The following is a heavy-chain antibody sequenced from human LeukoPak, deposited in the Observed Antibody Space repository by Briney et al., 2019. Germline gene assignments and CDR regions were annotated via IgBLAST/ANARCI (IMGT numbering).Heavy chain of an antibody. CDR1: GYTFTGYY. J-gene: IGHJ4*02. V-gene: IGHV1-2*02. CDR3: ASVPYDSSGSIDY. D-gene: IGHD3-22*01. Sequence: ASVKVSCTASGYTFTGYYMHWVRQAPGQGLEWMGWINPNSGGTNYAQKFQGRVTMTRYTSISTAYMELSRLRSDDTAVYYCASVPYDSSGSIDYWGQGTLVTVSS. CDR2: INPNSGGT.